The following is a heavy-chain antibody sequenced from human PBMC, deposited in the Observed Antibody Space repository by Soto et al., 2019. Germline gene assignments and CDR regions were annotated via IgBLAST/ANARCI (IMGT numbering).Heavy chain of an antibody. CDR1: GFTFSSYG. V-gene: IGHV3-30*18. Sequence: GGSLRLSCAASGFTFSSYGMHWVRQAPGKGLEWVAVISYDGSNKYYADSVKGRFTISRDNSKNTLYLQMNSLRAEDTAVYYCAKGVTMVRGVILDWFGPWGQGTLVTVSS. CDR3: AKGVTMVRGVILDWFGP. D-gene: IGHD3-10*01. J-gene: IGHJ5*02. CDR2: ISYDGSNK.